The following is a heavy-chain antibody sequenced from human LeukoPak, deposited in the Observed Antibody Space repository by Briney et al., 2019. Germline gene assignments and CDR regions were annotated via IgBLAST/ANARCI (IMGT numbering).Heavy chain of an antibody. CDR1: GFTFSSSA. V-gene: IGHV3-23*01. D-gene: IGHD2-15*01. Sequence: GGSLRLSCAASGFTFSSSAMSWVRQAPGKGLEWVSVISNNGGYTYYADSVQGRFTISRDNSKSTLCLQKNSLRAEDTAVYYCAKQLGYCSDGSCYFPYWGQGTLVTVSS. CDR3: AKQLGYCSDGSCYFPY. CDR2: ISNNGGYT. J-gene: IGHJ4*02.